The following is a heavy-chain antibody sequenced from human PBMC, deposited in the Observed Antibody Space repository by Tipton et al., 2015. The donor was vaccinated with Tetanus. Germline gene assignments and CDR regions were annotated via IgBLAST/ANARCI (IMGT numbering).Heavy chain of an antibody. CDR2: VHYSGRT. V-gene: IGHV4-61*08. Sequence: TLSLTCTVSGGSVRSGDYDWNWIRQPPGKGLEWIGYVHYSGRTNKSPSLKSRVTLSIDKSKNQFSLRLTSVTAADTAVYYCARANNDYPKKGPFDYWGQGARVLASS. CDR1: GGSVRSGDYD. CDR3: ARANNDYPKKGPFDY. D-gene: IGHD5-12*01. J-gene: IGHJ4*02.